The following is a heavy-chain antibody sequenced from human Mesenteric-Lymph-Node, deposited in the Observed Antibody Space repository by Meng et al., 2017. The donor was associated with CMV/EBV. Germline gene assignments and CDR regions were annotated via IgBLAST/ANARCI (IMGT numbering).Heavy chain of an antibody. Sequence: GSLRLSCAVYGGSFSGYYWSWIRQPPGKGLEWIGSIYYGGTTYYNPSLKSRVTISEDTSKNQFSLKLSSVTAADTGVYFCARGAEYQLPRPFDYWGQGIMVTVSS. V-gene: IGHV4-34*01. J-gene: IGHJ4*02. CDR1: GGSFSGYY. D-gene: IGHD2-2*01. CDR2: IYYGGTT. CDR3: ARGAEYQLPRPFDY.